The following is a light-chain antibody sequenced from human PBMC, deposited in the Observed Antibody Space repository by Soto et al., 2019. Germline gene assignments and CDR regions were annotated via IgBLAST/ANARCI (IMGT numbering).Light chain of an antibody. CDR1: QYVSVRF. V-gene: IGKV3-20*01. J-gene: IGKJ1*01. CDR2: GAS. CDR3: QQYGSSPQT. Sequence: ITQSPATVYVSPGESVTLSWRASQYVSVRFLAWYQQKLGQAPRLLIYGASDRATGIPERFTGSGSGTDCTRTINRLEPEDFEVDVCQQYGSSPQTFGQGTKVDIK.